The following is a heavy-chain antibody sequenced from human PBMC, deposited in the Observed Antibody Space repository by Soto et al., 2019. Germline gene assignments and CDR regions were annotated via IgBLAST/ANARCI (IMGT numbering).Heavy chain of an antibody. D-gene: IGHD2-2*01. CDR3: ARDSVVPAAMRRDY. Sequence: QVQLVQFGAEVKKPGASVKVSCKASGYTFTSYGISWVRQAPGQGLEWMGWISAYNGNTKYAQKLQGRVTVTTDIPTRTAYKELRSLRSDDTAVYYCARDSVVPAAMRRDYWGQGTLVTVSS. J-gene: IGHJ4*02. V-gene: IGHV1-18*01. CDR2: ISAYNGNT. CDR1: GYTFTSYG.